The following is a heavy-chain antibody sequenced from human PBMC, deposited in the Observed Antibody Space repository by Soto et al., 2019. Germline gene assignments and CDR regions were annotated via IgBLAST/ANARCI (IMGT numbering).Heavy chain of an antibody. CDR2: IFWSDDK. CDR1: GFSLSTSGVG. J-gene: IGHJ4*02. CDR3: AHRGIYITTPGPAFDY. D-gene: IGHD6-13*01. V-gene: IGHV2-5*01. Sequence: VSGPTLVNPTQTLTLTCTFSGFSLSTSGVGVGWIRQPPGKALEWLALIFWSDDKRYSPSLKGRLTITKDTSKNQVVLTMTNMDPVDTATYYCAHRGIYITTPGPAFDYWGQGTLVTVSS.